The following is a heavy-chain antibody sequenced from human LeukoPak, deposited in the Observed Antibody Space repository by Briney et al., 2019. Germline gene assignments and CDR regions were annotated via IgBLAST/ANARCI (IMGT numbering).Heavy chain of an antibody. CDR2: IYTSGST. J-gene: IGHJ4*02. V-gene: IGHV4-61*02. D-gene: IGHD6-13*01. CDR1: GGSISSGSYY. CDR3: AREGSSSWYAHPFGY. Sequence: PSQTLSLTCTVSGGSISSGSYYWSWIRQPAGKGLEWIGRIYTSGSTNYNPSLKSRVTISVDTSKNQFSLKLSSVTAADTAVYYCAREGSSSWYAHPFGYWGQGTLVTVSS.